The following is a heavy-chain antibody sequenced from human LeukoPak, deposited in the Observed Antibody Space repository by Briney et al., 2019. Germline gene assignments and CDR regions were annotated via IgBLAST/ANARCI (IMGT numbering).Heavy chain of an antibody. CDR2: IYYSGST. V-gene: IGHV4-39*07. D-gene: IGHD3-3*01. J-gene: IGHJ4*02. CDR1: GGSISSSSYY. Sequence: SETLSLTCTVSGGSISSSSYYWGWIRQPPGKGLEWIGSIYYSGSTYYNPSLKSRVTISVDTSKNQFSLKLSSVTAADTAVYYCARGPAIDFWSGYYGTFDYWGQGTLVTVSS. CDR3: ARGPAIDFWSGYYGTFDY.